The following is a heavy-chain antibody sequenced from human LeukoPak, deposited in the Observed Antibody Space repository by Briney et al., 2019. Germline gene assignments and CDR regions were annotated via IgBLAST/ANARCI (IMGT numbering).Heavy chain of an antibody. D-gene: IGHD1-26*01. CDR1: GASISSCTYS. V-gene: IGHV4-39*01. Sequence: EPLSLTCAVSGASISSCTYSWGWIRPPPGKGLEWIGSIYYSGSTYYNPSLKSRVTISVDTSNNQFSLKLSSVTAADTAVYYCARATGNTDYWGQGTLVTVSS. CDR2: IYYSGST. CDR3: ARATGNTDY. J-gene: IGHJ4*02.